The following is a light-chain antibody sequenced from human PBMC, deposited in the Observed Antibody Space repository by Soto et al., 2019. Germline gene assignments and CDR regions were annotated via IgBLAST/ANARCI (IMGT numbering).Light chain of an antibody. V-gene: IGKV1-6*01. CDR2: AAS. CDR3: LQDYNYPIT. CDR1: QGIGND. Sequence: AIQMTQSPSSLSTSIGARVTITCRASQGIGNDLAWYQQKPGKAPKLLIYAASSLQSGVPSRFSGSGFGTDFTLTISSLQPEDFATYYCLQDYNYPITFGQGTRLEIK. J-gene: IGKJ5*01.